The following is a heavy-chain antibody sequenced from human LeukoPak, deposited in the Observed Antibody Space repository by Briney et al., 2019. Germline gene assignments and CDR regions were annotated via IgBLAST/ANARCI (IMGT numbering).Heavy chain of an antibody. CDR2: ISGDGGSR. CDR3: AKGADPLTWRMTTVAGTRFDF. J-gene: IGHJ4*02. D-gene: IGHD6-19*01. V-gene: IGHV3-43*02. CDR1: GFTFDDYA. Sequence: PGGSPRLSCAVSGFTFDDYAMHWVRQAPGKGLEWVSLISGDGGSRYYAGSVKGRFTVSRDNSKNSLYLQMNRLRTEDTAFYYCAKGADPLTWRMTTVAGTRFDFWGQGTLVTVSS.